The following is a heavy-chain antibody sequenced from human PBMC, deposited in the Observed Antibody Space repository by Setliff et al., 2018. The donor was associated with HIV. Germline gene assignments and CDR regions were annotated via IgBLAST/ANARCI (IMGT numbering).Heavy chain of an antibody. D-gene: IGHD5-12*01. Sequence: GGSLRLSCAASGFTFSSYAMSWVRQSPGKGLEWVSTINWNGVTTYYADSVKGRFTISRDNAKNSLYLQMNSLRVEEDTALYYCVRDQGYDSDLYKFYFDSWGQGTLVTVSS. CDR1: GFTFSSYA. J-gene: IGHJ4*02. V-gene: IGHV3-20*04. CDR2: INWNGVTT. CDR3: VRDQGYDSDLYKFYFDS.